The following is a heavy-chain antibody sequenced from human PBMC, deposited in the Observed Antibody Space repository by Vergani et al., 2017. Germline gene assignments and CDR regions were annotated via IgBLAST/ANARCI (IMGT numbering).Heavy chain of an antibody. CDR2: ISSSSSYI. CDR1: GFTFSSYS. Sequence: EVQLVESGGGLVKPGGSLRLSCAASGFTFSSYSMNWVRKAPGKGLEWVSSISSSSSYIYYADSVKGRFTISRDNAKNSLYLQMNSLRAEDTAVDYCAREPSYTVTTPFDYWGQGTLVTVSS. D-gene: IGHD4-17*01. J-gene: IGHJ4*02. V-gene: IGHV3-21*01. CDR3: AREPSYTVTTPFDY.